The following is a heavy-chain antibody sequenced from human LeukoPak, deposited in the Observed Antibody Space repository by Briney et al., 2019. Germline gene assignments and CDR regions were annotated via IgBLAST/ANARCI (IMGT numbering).Heavy chain of an antibody. CDR2: ISGGSGYI. Sequence: GGSLRLSCAAPGFTFSSYSMNWVRQAPGKGLEWVSSISGGSGYIYYADSVKGRFTISRDNAKNSLYQQMNSLRAEDTAVYYCVGGPISAAGEDYWGQGILVTVSS. CDR3: VGGPISAAGEDY. J-gene: IGHJ4*02. V-gene: IGHV3-21*01. D-gene: IGHD6-13*01. CDR1: GFTFSSYS.